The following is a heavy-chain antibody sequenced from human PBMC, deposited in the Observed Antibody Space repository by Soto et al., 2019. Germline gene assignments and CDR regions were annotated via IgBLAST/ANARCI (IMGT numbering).Heavy chain of an antibody. J-gene: IGHJ4*02. CDR2: ISYDGSNK. CDR1: GFTFSSYG. V-gene: IGHV3-30*18. D-gene: IGHD3-22*01. Sequence: QVQLVESGGGVVQPGRSLRLSCAASGFTFSSYGMHWVRQAPGKGLEWVAVISYDGSNKYYADSVKGRFTISRDNSKNTLYLQMNSLRAEDTAVYYCAKDRIYSSGYYYVRPLDYWGQGTLVTVSS. CDR3: AKDRIYSSGYYYVRPLDY.